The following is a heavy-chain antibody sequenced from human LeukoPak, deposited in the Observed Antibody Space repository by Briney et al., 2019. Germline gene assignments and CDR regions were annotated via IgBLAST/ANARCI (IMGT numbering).Heavy chain of an antibody. CDR2: INPDGSAT. J-gene: IGHJ4*02. V-gene: IGHV3-7*03. D-gene: IGHD1-26*01. CDR1: GFTFRSDW. CDR3: ARAGYSGSYYRY. Sequence: GGSLRLACAASGFTFRSDWMSWVRQSPEKGLEWAANINPDGSATYYVDSVKGRFIISRDNTKNSLYLQMNSLKTEDTAVYYCARAGYSGSYYRYWGQGTLVTVS.